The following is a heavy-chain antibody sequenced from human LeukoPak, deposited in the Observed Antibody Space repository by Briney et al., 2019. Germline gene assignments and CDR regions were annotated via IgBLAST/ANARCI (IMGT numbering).Heavy chain of an antibody. CDR3: ARQWSSRAWFDP. J-gene: IGHJ5*02. CDR2: IHYSGTA. D-gene: IGHD6-6*01. CDR1: GYSISASSYY. V-gene: IGHV4-39*01. Sequence: PSETLSLTCAVSGYSISASSYYWAWIRQPPGRGLEWIGSIHYSGTAYYNPSLKSRVTISIDTSKNQFSLKLISVTAADSAVYYCARQWSSRAWFDPWGQGTLVTVSS.